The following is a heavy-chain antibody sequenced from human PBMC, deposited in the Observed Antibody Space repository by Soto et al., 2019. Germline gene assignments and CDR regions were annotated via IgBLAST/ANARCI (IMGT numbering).Heavy chain of an antibody. J-gene: IGHJ6*03. CDR2: MNPNSGNT. V-gene: IGHV1-8*01. D-gene: IGHD6-13*01. CDR3: ARSSSWYPMDV. Sequence: GASVKVSCKASGYTFTTYDINWVRQATGQGLEWMGWMNPNSGNTGYAQKFQGRVTMTRDTSKTTAYMELSSLRSEDTAVYYCARSSSWYPMDVWGKGTTVTVS. CDR1: GYTFTTYD.